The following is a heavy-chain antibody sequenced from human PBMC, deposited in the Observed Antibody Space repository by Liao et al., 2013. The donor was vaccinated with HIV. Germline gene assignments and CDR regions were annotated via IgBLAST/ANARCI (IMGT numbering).Heavy chain of an antibody. CDR2: IYYTEST. D-gene: IGHD2/OR15-2a*01. CDR1: VAPSV. J-gene: IGHJ3*02. Sequence: QRQLQESGPGVVKPSETLSSPALSLVAPSVAGKGLEWIGTIYYTESTYYTPSLKSRVTISVDTSKNQFSLRVSSVTAADTAMYYCTRVPRGVETKVLLYIWGRRDNGHRLF. CDR3: TRVPRGVETKVLLYI. V-gene: IGHV4-39*07.